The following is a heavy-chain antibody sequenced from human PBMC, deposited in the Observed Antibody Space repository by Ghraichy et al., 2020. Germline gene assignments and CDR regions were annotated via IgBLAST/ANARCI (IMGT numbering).Heavy chain of an antibody. Sequence: GGSLRLSCTASGFNIGGYSLNWVRQAPGKGLEWVASITSSSSFIYYADSVRGRFTISRDNAKNSLHLQMSSLSGEDTAMYFCVRTQNMPGTPSGSFWYFDLWGRGAPVTVSS. D-gene: IGHD2-15*01. CDR3: VRTQNMPGTPSGSFWYFDL. J-gene: IGHJ2*01. CDR2: ITSSSSFI. V-gene: IGHV3-21*01. CDR1: GFNIGGYS.